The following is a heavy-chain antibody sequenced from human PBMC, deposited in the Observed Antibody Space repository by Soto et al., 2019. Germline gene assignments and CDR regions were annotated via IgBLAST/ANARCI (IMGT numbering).Heavy chain of an antibody. D-gene: IGHD2-15*01. Sequence: QVQLQESGPRQVSPSGSLALICNVYGDAMKRHVWWRWVRQLPGKGLEWIGEVFHTGITYYNPSFARRVTMSVDKSRNQFALLMTSLTASATAKYYCARDAAEPGESDSFDQCCQGIMVAVSS. CDR3: ARDAAEPGESDSFDQ. CDR1: GDAMKRHVW. CDR2: VFHTGIT. J-gene: IGHJ5*02. V-gene: IGHV4-4*02.